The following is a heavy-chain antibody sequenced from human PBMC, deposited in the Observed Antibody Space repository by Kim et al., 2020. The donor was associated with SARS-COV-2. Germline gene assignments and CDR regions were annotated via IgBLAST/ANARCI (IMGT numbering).Heavy chain of an antibody. CDR3: TTVSMR. D-gene: IGHD2-2*01. Sequence: GGSLRLSCAVSRIPFSNAWMNWVRQAPGRGLEWVGRIKSLSDGGTSDYAAPVKGRFTISRDDSKNTLYLQMNSLKSEDAGVYYCTTVSMRWGQGTLVTVS. J-gene: IGHJ4*02. CDR2: IKSLSDGGTS. V-gene: IGHV3-15*01. CDR1: RIPFSNAW.